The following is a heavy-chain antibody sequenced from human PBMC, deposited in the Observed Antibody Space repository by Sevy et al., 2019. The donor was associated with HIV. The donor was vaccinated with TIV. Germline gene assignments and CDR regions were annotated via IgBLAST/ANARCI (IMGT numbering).Heavy chain of an antibody. V-gene: IGHV3-23*01. D-gene: IGHD6-13*01. CDR1: GFTFSSYA. CDR2: ISGSGGST. CDR3: AKGRAGAYYYYYGMDV. J-gene: IGHJ6*02. Sequence: GGSLRLSCAASGFTFSSYAMSWVRQAPGKGLEWVSAISGSGGSTYYADSVKGRFTISRDNSKNTPYLQMNSLRAEDTAVYYCAKGRAGAYYYYYGMDVWGQGTTVTVSS.